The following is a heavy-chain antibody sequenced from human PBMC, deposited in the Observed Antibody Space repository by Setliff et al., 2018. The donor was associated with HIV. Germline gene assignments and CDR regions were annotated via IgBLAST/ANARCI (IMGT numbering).Heavy chain of an antibody. V-gene: IGHV4-61*09. Sequence: PSETLSLTCTVSGGSINSGTYYWSWIRQPAGKGLEWIGHIYTSGTTNYNPSLKSRVTISVDTSRNQFSLKLTSVTAADTAVYYCAGCYLGAWFDPWGQGTLVTVSS. CDR2: IYTSGTT. J-gene: IGHJ5*02. CDR3: AGCYLGAWFDP. CDR1: GGSINSGTYY. D-gene: IGHD2-21*01.